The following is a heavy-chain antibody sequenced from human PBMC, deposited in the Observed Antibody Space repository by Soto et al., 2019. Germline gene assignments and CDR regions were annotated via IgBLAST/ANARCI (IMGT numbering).Heavy chain of an antibody. D-gene: IGHD2-21*01. CDR2: IYYRGNT. CDR3: ARTSDLVFRDWFDP. V-gene: IGHV4-31*03. J-gene: IGHJ5*02. CDR1: GGSINSGGYH. Sequence: PSETLSLTCSDSGGSINSGGYHWTWIRQHPEKGLEWIGYIYYRGNTYYNPSLRSRLTISVDTSKNQFSLNLTSVTAADTAVYYWARTSDLVFRDWFDPWGQGTLVTVSS.